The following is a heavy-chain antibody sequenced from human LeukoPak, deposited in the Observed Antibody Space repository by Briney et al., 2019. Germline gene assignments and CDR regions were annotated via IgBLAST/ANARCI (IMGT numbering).Heavy chain of an antibody. Sequence: SETLSLTCTVSGGSISTGGYYWSWIRQHPGKGLEWIGTIYYSGSTYYSPSLKSRVTMSVDTSKNQFSLTLISVTAADTAVYFCARAAHNYYDSSGSLRNPYFDYWGQGTLVTVSS. J-gene: IGHJ4*02. D-gene: IGHD3-22*01. V-gene: IGHV4-31*03. CDR2: IYYSGST. CDR3: ARAAHNYYDSSGSLRNPYFDY. CDR1: GGSISTGGYY.